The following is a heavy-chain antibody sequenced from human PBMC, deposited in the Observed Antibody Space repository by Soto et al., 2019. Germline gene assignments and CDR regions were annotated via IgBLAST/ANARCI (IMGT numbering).Heavy chain of an antibody. CDR2: ISGSGGST. V-gene: IGHV3-23*01. D-gene: IGHD3-3*01. CDR1: GFTFSSYA. J-gene: IGHJ4*02. CDR3: AKGGQLTIFGLVTVGSFDY. Sequence: EVQLLESGGGLVQPGGSLRLSCAASGFTFSSYAMSWVRQAPGKGLEWVSAISGSGGSTYYADSVKGRFTISRDNSKNTLFLQINSLIAEETAVYYCAKGGQLTIFGLVTVGSFDYWCQLTLFTVSS.